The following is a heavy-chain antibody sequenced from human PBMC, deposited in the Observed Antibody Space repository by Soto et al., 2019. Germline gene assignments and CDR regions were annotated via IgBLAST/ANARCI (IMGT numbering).Heavy chain of an antibody. CDR2: ISASGNLI. J-gene: IGHJ4*02. CDR3: AKRKGIGSAAKNFDF. Sequence: GGSLRLSCAASGFIFSNHAMSWVRQAPGKGLEWVSGISASGNLIYYADSVKGRFNMSRDNSKNTLYLQMNSLRAEDTAVYFCAKRKGIGSAAKNFDFWGQGTLVTVSS. CDR1: GFIFSNHA. D-gene: IGHD6-13*01. V-gene: IGHV3-23*01.